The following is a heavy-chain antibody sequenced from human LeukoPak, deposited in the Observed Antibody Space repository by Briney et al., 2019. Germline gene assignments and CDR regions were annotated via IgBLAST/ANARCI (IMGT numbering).Heavy chain of an antibody. Sequence: GGSLRLSCTASGFTFSTYSMNWVRQAPGKGPEWLSYISWGSNVICYADSVKGRFTTSRDDAKNSLFLQMNSLTDEDTAVYYCARDPGYSYALDYWGRGTLVTVSS. D-gene: IGHD5-18*01. CDR3: ARDPGYSYALDY. V-gene: IGHV3-48*02. CDR2: ISWGSNVI. J-gene: IGHJ4*02. CDR1: GFTFSTYS.